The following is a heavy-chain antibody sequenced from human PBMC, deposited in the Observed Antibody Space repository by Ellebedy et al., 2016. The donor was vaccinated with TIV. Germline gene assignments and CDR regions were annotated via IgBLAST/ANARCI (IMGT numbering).Heavy chain of an antibody. J-gene: IGHJ6*02. CDR1: GFTFSSYT. CDR3: ARDQGYYDFLSGYFTLDYYYAMDV. D-gene: IGHD3-3*01. V-gene: IGHV3-21*01. CDR2: ISSSSSYI. Sequence: PGGSLRLSCAASGFTFSSYTMNWVRQAPGKGLEWVSSISSSSSYIYYADSVKGRFTISRDNAENSLYLQMNSLRAEDTAVYYCARDQGYYDFLSGYFTLDYYYAMDVWGQGTTVTVSS.